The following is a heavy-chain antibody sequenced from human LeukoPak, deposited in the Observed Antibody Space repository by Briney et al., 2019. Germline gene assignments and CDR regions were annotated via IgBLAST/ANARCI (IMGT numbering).Heavy chain of an antibody. CDR3: SRSLTGFGELFFDY. CDR2: INPNSGGT. CDR1: GYTFTGYY. V-gene: IGHV1-2*02. J-gene: IGHJ4*02. Sequence: ASVKVSCKATGYTFTGYYMHWLRQPPAQGLAWMGGINPNSGGTNYVQKVQGRVTMTRVKFISTGYMELSRLRSYDTAVYYCSRSLTGFGELFFDYWGQRTLVAVSS. D-gene: IGHD3-10*02.